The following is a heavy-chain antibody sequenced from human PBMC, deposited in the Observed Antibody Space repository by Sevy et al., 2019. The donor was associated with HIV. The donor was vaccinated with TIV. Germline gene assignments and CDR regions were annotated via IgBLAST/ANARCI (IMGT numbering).Heavy chain of an antibody. CDR2: IRRNSHEPYGGTT. Sequence: GGSLRLSCTSSGFTFGDYAMSWFRQAPGKGLEWVAFIRRNSHEPYGGTTEYAASVKCRFTISREDSKSIADLQMNSLKTEDTAVYYCTRALATADTPEYYFDYWGQGILVTVSS. J-gene: IGHJ4*02. CDR3: TRALATADTPEYYFDY. CDR1: GFTFGDYA. D-gene: IGHD5-12*01. V-gene: IGHV3-49*03.